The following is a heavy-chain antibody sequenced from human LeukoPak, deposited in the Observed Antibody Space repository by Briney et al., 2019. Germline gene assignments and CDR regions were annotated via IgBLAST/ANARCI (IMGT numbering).Heavy chain of an antibody. D-gene: IGHD3-3*01. CDR1: GFTFSSYA. CDR3: AKDNYDFWSGYDY. Sequence: GGSLRLFCAASGFTFSSYAMSWVRQAPGKGLEWVSAISGSGGSTYYADSVKGRFTISRDNSKNTLYLQMNSLRAEDTAVYYCAKDNYDFWSGYDYWGQGTLVTVSS. V-gene: IGHV3-23*01. CDR2: ISGSGGST. J-gene: IGHJ4*02.